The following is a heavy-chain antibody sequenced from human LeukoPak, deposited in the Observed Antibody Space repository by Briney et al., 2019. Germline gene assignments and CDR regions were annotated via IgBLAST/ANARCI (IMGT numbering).Heavy chain of an antibody. CDR1: GFTFDGYA. CDR3: AKDIGRYDSSDYYFDY. V-gene: IGHV3-9*01. Sequence: GGSLRLSCAASGFTFDGYAMHWARQAPGKGLEWVSGISWNSGSIGYADSVKGRFTISRDNAKNSLYLQMNSLRAEDTALYYCAKDIGRYDSSDYYFDYWGQGTLVTVSS. J-gene: IGHJ4*02. D-gene: IGHD3-22*01. CDR2: ISWNSGSI.